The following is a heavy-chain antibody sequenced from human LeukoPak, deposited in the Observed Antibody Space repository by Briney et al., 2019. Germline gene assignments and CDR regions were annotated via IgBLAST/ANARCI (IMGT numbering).Heavy chain of an antibody. CDR1: GFTFSSHA. CDR3: AKLGGHPLHNYYVGV. V-gene: IGHV3-23*01. Sequence: GGSLRLSCAASGFTFSSHAMSCVRQAPGKGLEWVSAISGSGRSTYYPDSVKGRFTISRDNSKNTLYLQSNSLRAEDTAVYYCAKLGGHPLHNYYVGVWGKGATVAVCS. J-gene: IGHJ6*03. CDR2: ISGSGRST. D-gene: IGHD3-16*01.